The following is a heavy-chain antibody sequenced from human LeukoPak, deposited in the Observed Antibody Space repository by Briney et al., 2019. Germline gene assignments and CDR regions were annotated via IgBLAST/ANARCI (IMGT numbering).Heavy chain of an antibody. V-gene: IGHV3-30*04. CDR1: GFTFSGYA. D-gene: IGHD3-22*01. CDR2: ISYDGSNK. CDR3: ARVPGYDSSGYFDY. Sequence: PGRSLRLSCAASGFTFSGYAMHWVRQAPGKGLEWVAVISYDGSNKYYADSVKGRFTISRDNSKNTLYLQMNSLRAEDTAVYYCARVPGYDSSGYFDYWGQGTLVTVSS. J-gene: IGHJ4*02.